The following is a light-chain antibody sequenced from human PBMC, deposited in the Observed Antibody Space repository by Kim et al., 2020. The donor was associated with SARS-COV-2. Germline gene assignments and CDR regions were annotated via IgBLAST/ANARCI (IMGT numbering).Light chain of an antibody. CDR2: KAS. J-gene: IGKJ1*01. CDR3: QQYYNSWT. V-gene: IGKV1-5*03. Sequence: SASVGDSVTIPCRASQTAYLWVAWYQQKPGKAPKLLIYKASTLESGVPSRFSGGGSGTEFTLTITSLQPDDFATYFCQQYYNSWTFGQGTKVDIK. CDR1: QTAYLW.